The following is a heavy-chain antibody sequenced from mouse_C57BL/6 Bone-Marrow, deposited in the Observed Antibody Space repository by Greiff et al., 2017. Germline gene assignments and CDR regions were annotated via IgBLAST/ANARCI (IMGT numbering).Heavy chain of an antibody. CDR1: GYTFTSYW. Sequence: QVQLQQPGAELVKPGDSVMLSCKASGYTFTSYWMHWVKQRPGQGLEWIGMIHPNSGSTNYNEKFKSKATLTVDKSSSTAYVQLSSLTSDASAVYYCAREGYDSHYWGQGTTLTVSS. CDR3: AREGYDSHY. J-gene: IGHJ2*01. V-gene: IGHV1-64*01. CDR2: IHPNSGST. D-gene: IGHD1-1*01.